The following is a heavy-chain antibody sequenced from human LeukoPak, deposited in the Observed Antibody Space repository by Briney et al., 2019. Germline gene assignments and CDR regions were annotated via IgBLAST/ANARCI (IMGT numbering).Heavy chain of an antibody. CDR1: GYSFTGYY. CDR3: ASGGGSFGDV. Sequence: ASVKVSCKASGYSFTGYYMHWVRQAPGQGLEWMGRTNPNSGGTNYAQKFQGRVTMTRDTSISTDHMELSGLRSDDTAVYYCASGGGSFGDVWGQGTMVTVSS. D-gene: IGHD2-15*01. CDR2: TNPNSGGT. V-gene: IGHV1-2*06. J-gene: IGHJ3*01.